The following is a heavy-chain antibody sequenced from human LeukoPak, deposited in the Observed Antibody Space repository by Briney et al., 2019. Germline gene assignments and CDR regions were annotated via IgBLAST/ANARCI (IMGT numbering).Heavy chain of an antibody. CDR3: ARGRRCSSTSCYRNWFDP. J-gene: IGHJ5*02. V-gene: IGHV4-34*01. Sequence: PSETLSLTCAVYGGSFSGYYWSWIRQPPGKGLEWIGEINHSGSTNYNPSLKSRVTISVDTSKNQFSLKLSSVTAADTAVYYCARGRRCSSTSCYRNWFDPWGQGTLVTVSS. CDR1: GGSFSGYY. D-gene: IGHD2-2*01. CDR2: INHSGST.